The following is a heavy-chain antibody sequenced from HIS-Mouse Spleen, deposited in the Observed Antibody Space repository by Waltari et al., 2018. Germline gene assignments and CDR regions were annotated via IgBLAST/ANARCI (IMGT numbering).Heavy chain of an antibody. V-gene: IGHV4-59*01. CDR2: LSYSGST. CDR3: ARVDDVVVPAAIGGGYDFWSGYATFDP. CDR1: GGSTSSYY. Sequence: QVQLQESGPGLVKPSEPLSLTCPVPGGSTSSYYWSSIRQPPRQGRQRLGNLSYSGSTNYNPSLKSRVTISVDTSKNQFSLKLSSVTAADTAVYYCARVDDVVVPAAIGGGYDFWSGYATFDPWGQGTLVTVSS. D-gene: IGHD2-2*01. J-gene: IGHJ5*02.